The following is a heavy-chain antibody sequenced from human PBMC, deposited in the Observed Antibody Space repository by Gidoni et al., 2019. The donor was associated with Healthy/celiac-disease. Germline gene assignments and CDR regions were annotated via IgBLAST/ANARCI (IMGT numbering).Heavy chain of an antibody. J-gene: IGHJ3*02. Sequence: QVQLQQSGPGLVKPSQTLSLTCAISGDSVSSNSAAWNWIRQSPSRGLEWLGRTYYRSKWYNDYAVSVKSRITINPDTSKNQFSLQLNSVTPEDTAVYYCARDRGLVVVVAAPNDAFDIWGQGTMVTVSS. CDR2: TYYRSKWYN. CDR1: GDSVSSNSAA. D-gene: IGHD2-15*01. V-gene: IGHV6-1*01. CDR3: ARDRGLVVVVAAPNDAFDI.